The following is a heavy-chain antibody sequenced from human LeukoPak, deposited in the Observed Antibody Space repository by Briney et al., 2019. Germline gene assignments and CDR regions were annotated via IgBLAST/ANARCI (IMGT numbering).Heavy chain of an antibody. D-gene: IGHD1-20*01. J-gene: IGHJ4*02. CDR1: GFSLSSYG. CDR2: LSDSGGGT. Sequence: GGSLRLSCAASGFSLSSYGMTWVRQAPGKGLEWVSTLSDSGGGTYYADSVKGRFTISRDNSKNTLYLQMNSLRAEDTAVYYCAKDQSNWNLLCDYWGQGTLVTVSS. V-gene: IGHV3-23*01. CDR3: AKDQSNWNLLCDY.